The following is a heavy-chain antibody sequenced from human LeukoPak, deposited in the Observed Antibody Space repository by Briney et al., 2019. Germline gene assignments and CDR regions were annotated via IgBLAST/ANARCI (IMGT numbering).Heavy chain of an antibody. J-gene: IGHJ4*02. CDR3: AKDRLETYYYNSSGYSALDY. Sequence: GRSLRLSCAASGFTFSSYGMHWVRQAPGKGLEWVAVIWYDGSNKYYADSVKGRFTISRDNSKNTLYLQMNSLRAEDTAVYYCAKDRLETYYYNSSGYSALDYWGQGTLVTVSS. V-gene: IGHV3-33*06. D-gene: IGHD3-22*01. CDR1: GFTFSSYG. CDR2: IWYDGSNK.